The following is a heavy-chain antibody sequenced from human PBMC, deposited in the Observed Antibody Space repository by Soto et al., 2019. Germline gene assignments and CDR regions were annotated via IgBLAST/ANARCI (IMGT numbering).Heavy chain of an antibody. CDR1: GFTVSSTY. CDR2: IFSSGES. D-gene: IGHD3-10*01. V-gene: IGHV3-53*01. J-gene: IGHJ4*02. Sequence: PGGSLRLSCAASGFTVSSTYMSWVRQAPGKGLEWFSIIFSSGESFYADSVKGRFTISRDSSDNTVYLQMNSLKAEDTAVYYCARGGIGMVRTFDHWGQGTLVTVS. CDR3: ARGGIGMVRTFDH.